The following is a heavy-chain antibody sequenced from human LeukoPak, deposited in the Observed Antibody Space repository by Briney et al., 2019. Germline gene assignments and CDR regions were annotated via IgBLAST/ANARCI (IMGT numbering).Heavy chain of an antibody. Sequence: QTGGSLRLSCAASGFTFSNYWMHWVRQAPGKGLVWVSRINSDGIRTNYADSVKGRFTIPRDNAENTLYLRMNSLRAEDTAVYYCARGGYGAYYFDLWGRGTLVTVSS. CDR1: GFTFSNYW. D-gene: IGHD4-17*01. CDR3: ARGGYGAYYFDL. J-gene: IGHJ2*01. V-gene: IGHV3-74*01. CDR2: INSDGIRT.